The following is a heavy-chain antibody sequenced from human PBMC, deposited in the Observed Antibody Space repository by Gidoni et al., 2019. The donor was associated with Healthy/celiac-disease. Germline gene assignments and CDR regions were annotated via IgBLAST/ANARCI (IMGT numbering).Heavy chain of an antibody. J-gene: IGHJ4*02. V-gene: IGHV3-11*05. Sequence: QVQLVESGGGLVKPGGSLRLPCAASGFTFSDYYMSWIRQAPGKGLEWFSYISSSSSYTNYADSVKGRFTISRDNAKKSLYLQMNSLRAEDTAVYYCARVLTNAFDYWGQGTLVIVSS. CDR2: ISSSSSYT. D-gene: IGHD1-1*01. CDR1: GFTFSDYY. CDR3: ARVLTNAFDY.